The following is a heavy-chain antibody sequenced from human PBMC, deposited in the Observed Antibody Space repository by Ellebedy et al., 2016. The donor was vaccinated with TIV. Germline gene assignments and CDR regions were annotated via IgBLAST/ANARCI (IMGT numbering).Heavy chain of an antibody. Sequence: SVKVSCKASGGIFSSSAISWVRQAPGQGLEWMGGIIPVFGSANYAQKFQGRVTITADESTSTAYMGLSSLRSEDTAVYYCARYLYSNTWLYYFAYWGQGTLVTVSS. CDR2: IIPVFGSA. V-gene: IGHV1-69*13. CDR1: GGIFSSSA. J-gene: IGHJ4*02. D-gene: IGHD3-16*02. CDR3: ARYLYSNTWLYYFAY.